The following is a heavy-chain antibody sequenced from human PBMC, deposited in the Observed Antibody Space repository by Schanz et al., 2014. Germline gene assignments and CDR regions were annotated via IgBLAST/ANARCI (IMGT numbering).Heavy chain of an antibody. CDR3: AKHVRSLTGNDY. D-gene: IGHD3-9*01. CDR2: IGGSGDST. CDR1: GITLSGYG. J-gene: IGHJ4*02. Sequence: VYLVESGGDLVKPGGSLRLSCAASGITLSGYGLHWVRQAPGKGLEWVSGIGGSGDSTHYADSVKGRFIISRDNSKNTLYLQVNSLRAEDTAVYYCAKHVRSLTGNDYWGQGTLVTVSS. V-gene: IGHV3-23*04.